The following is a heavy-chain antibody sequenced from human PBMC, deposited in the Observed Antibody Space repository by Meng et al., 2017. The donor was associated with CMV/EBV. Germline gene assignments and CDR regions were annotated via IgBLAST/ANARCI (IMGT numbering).Heavy chain of an antibody. V-gene: IGHV1-69*05. J-gene: IGHJ6*02. CDR1: GGTFSSYA. D-gene: IGHD6-6*01. CDR2: IIPIFGTA. CDR3: PRDRGAARPDPYYYYGMDV. Sequence: SVKVSCKASGGTFSSYAISWVRQAPGQGLEWMGGIIPIFGTANYAQKFQGRVTITTDESTSTAYMELSSLRSEDTAVYYCPRDRGAARPDPYYYYGMDVWGQGTTVTVSS.